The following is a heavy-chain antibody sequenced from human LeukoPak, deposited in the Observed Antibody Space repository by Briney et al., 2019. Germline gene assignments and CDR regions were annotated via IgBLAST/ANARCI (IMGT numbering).Heavy chain of an antibody. CDR2: MNPNSGNT. CDR1: GYTFTSYD. V-gene: IGHV1-8*01. D-gene: IGHD6-13*01. J-gene: IGHJ6*02. CDR3: ARDSSSSHNYGMDV. Sequence: GASVKVSCKASGYTFTSYDINWVRQATGQGLEWMGWMNPNSGNTGYAQKFQGRVTMTRNTSISTAYMELSSLRSEDTAVYYCARDSSSSHNYGMDVWGQGTTVTVSS.